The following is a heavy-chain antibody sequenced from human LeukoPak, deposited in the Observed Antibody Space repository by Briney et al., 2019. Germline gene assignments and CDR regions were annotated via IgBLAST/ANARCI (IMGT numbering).Heavy chain of an antibody. CDR1: GFTFNNFD. CDR3: ARGRYQFEY. CDR2: ISAGGGGT. J-gene: IGHJ4*02. V-gene: IGHV3-23*01. D-gene: IGHD1-26*01. Sequence: GGSLRLSCAASGFTFNNFDMTWVRQAPGKGLEGVSVISAGGGGTNYADFVEGRFTISRDDSKNTLYLQMNSMRAEDTAVYYCARGRYQFEYWGQGTLVTVSS.